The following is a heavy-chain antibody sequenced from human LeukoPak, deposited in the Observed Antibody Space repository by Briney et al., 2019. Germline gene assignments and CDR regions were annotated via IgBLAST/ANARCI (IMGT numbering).Heavy chain of an antibody. CDR2: IYYNGST. D-gene: IGHD2-15*01. Sequence: PSETLSLTCTVSGGSISSYYWSWIRQPPGNGLEWIGYIYYNGSTNYNPSLKSRVTISVDTSKNQFSLKLSSVTAADTAVCYCASSYCSGGSCYLWPYYYYGMDVWGQGTTVTVSS. V-gene: IGHV4-59*01. CDR3: ASSYCSGGSCYLWPYYYYGMDV. J-gene: IGHJ6*02. CDR1: GGSISSYY.